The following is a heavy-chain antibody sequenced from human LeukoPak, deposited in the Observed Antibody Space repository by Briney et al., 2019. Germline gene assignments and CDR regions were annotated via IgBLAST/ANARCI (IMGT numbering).Heavy chain of an antibody. D-gene: IGHD2-15*01. V-gene: IGHV4-34*01. CDR1: GGSFSYYY. CDR2: INHSGIT. CDR3: AGKRCSGGSCFDAFDI. J-gene: IGHJ3*02. Sequence: SETLSLTCAVYGGSFSYYYWNWIRQPPGKGLEWIGEINHSGITYYNPSLKSRVTISVDTSKNQFSLKLSSVTAADTAVYYCAGKRCSGGSCFDAFDIWGQGTMVTVSS.